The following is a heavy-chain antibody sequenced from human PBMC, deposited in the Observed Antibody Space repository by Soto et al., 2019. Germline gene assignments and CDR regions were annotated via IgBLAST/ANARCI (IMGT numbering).Heavy chain of an antibody. CDR2: IQSGGPT. D-gene: IGHD2-15*01. Sequence: EVQLVESGGGLVQPGGSLRLSCAASGFTVSSKYMSWVRQAPGKGLEWVSLIQSGGPTYYADSVKGRFTISRDPSANTGHHQMDSLRAEDTAVYYWARDDVLCDGGRCYGVPLDVWGKVTTVTVSS. CDR1: GFTVSSKY. CDR3: ARDDVLCDGGRCYGVPLDV. V-gene: IGHV3-66*01. J-gene: IGHJ6*04.